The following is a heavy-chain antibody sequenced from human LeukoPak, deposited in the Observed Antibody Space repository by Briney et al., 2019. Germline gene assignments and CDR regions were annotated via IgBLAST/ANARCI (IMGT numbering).Heavy chain of an antibody. CDR2: TYYRSKWYN. Sequence: SQTLSLTCAISGDSVSSNSAAWNWIRQSPSRGLEWLGRTYYRSKWYNDYAVSVKSRITINPDTSKNQFSLQLNSVTPEDTAVYYCAREGVSSSGWSPAQSHFDYWGQGTLVTVSS. CDR1: GDSVSSNSAA. CDR3: AREGVSSSGWSPAQSHFDY. D-gene: IGHD6-19*01. V-gene: IGHV6-1*01. J-gene: IGHJ4*02.